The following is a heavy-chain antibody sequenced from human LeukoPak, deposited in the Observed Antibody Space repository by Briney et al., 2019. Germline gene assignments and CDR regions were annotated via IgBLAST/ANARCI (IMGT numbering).Heavy chain of an antibody. CDR2: ISGSGGST. Sequence: GGSLRLSCAASGFTFSSYAMSWVRQAPGKGLEWVSSISGSGGSTYYADSVKGRFTISRDNSKNTLYLQMNSLRAEDTAVYYCAHSPLGVDFVSWGQGTLGTVSS. CDR1: GFTFSSYA. CDR3: AHSPLGVDFVS. J-gene: IGHJ4*02. V-gene: IGHV3-23*01. D-gene: IGHD3-16*01.